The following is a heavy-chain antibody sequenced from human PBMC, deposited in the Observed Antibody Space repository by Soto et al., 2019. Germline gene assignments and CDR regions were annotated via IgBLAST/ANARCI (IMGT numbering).Heavy chain of an antibody. V-gene: IGHV3-43*01. Sequence: EVQLVESGGVVVQPGGSLRLSCAASGFTFDDYTMHWVRQAPGKGLEWVSLISWDGGSTYYADSVKSRFTISRDNSKNSLYLQRNSLRTEDTALYYCAKDGGVYYDSSGPTYYYYGMDVWGQGTTVTVSS. J-gene: IGHJ6*02. CDR1: GFTFDDYT. CDR2: ISWDGGST. CDR3: AKDGGVYYDSSGPTYYYYGMDV. D-gene: IGHD3-22*01.